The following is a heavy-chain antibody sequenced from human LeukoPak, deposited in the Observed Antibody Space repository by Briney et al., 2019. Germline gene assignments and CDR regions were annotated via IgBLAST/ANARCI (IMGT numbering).Heavy chain of an antibody. D-gene: IGHD4-17*01. V-gene: IGHV4-34*01. Sequence: GSLRLSCAASGFTFSSYSMNWVRQPPGKGLEWIGEINHSGSTNYNPSLKSRVTISVDTSKNQFSLKLSSVTAADTAVYYCARGGVTVTINYFDYWGQGTLVTVSS. CDR1: GFTFSSYS. CDR3: ARGGVTVTINYFDY. J-gene: IGHJ4*02. CDR2: INHSGST.